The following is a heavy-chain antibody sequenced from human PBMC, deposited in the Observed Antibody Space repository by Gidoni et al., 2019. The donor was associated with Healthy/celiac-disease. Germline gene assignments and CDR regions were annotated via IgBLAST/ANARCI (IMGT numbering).Heavy chain of an antibody. CDR3: ARGGYYYDSSGYYPFDY. CDR1: GGSISISSYY. CDR2: IYYSGST. Sequence: QLQLQESGPGLVKPSETLSLTCTVSGGSISISSYYWGWIRQPPGKGLEWIGSIYYSGSTYYNPSLKSRVTISVDTSKSQFSLKLSSVTAADTAVYYCARGGYYYDSSGYYPFDYWGQGTLVTVSS. D-gene: IGHD3-22*01. J-gene: IGHJ4*02. V-gene: IGHV4-39*01.